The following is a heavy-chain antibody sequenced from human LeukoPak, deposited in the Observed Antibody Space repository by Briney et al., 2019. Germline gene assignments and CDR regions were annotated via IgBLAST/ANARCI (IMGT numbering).Heavy chain of an antibody. V-gene: IGHV1-18*01. J-gene: IGHJ6*03. Sequence: ASVKVSCKASGYTFTSYDINWVRQAPGQGLEWMGWISVYNGNTNYAQQLQGRVTMTTDTSTSTAYMELRSLRSDDTAVYYCARNVKHPYNMDVWGKGTTVTVSS. CDR2: ISVYNGNT. CDR1: GYTFTSYD. D-gene: IGHD1-14*01. CDR3: ARNVKHPYNMDV.